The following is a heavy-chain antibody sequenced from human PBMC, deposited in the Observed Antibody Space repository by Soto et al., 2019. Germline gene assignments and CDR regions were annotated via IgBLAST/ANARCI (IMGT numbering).Heavy chain of an antibody. D-gene: IGHD6-19*01. CDR1: GFTFSSYG. Sequence: GGSLRLSCAASGFTFSSYGMHWVRQAPGKGLEWVEVIWYDGSNKYYADSVKGRFTISRDNSKNTLYLQMNSLRAEDTAVYYCARAPIAVAGTYFDYWGQGTLVTVSS. CDR3: ARAPIAVAGTYFDY. V-gene: IGHV3-33*01. CDR2: IWYDGSNK. J-gene: IGHJ4*02.